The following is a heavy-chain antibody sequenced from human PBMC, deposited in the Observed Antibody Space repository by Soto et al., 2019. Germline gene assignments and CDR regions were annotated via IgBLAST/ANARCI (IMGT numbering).Heavy chain of an antibody. D-gene: IGHD4-17*01. CDR1: GFTLSAYS. CDR2: ISTSSTYI. J-gene: IGHJ6*02. V-gene: IGHV3-21*01. CDR3: ARDGTTGTANYHYAMDV. Sequence: GGSLRLSCAASGFTLSAYSMNWVRQTPGKGLEWVSSISTSSTYIHYADSVKGRFTISRDNAKNSLFLQMNSLTAEDTAVYYCARDGTTGTANYHYAMDVWGQGTTVTVSS.